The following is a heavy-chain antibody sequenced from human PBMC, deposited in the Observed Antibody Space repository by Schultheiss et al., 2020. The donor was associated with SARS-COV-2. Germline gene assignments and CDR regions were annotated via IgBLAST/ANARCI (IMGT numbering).Heavy chain of an antibody. V-gene: IGHV3-11*05. CDR1: GFTFSDYY. CDR3: ARDGCSTSCFDAFDI. Sequence: GGSLRLSCAASGFTFSDYYMSWIRQAPGKGLEWVSYISSSSSYTNYADSVKGRFTISRDNAKNSLYLQMNSLRAEDTAVYYCARDGCSTSCFDAFDIWGQGTTVTVSS. CDR2: ISSSSSYT. J-gene: IGHJ3*02. D-gene: IGHD2-2*01.